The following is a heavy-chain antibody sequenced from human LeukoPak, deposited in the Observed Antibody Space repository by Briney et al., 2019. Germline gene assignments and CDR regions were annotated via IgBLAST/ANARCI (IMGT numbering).Heavy chain of an antibody. Sequence: GESLKISCKGSGYSFTSYWIGWVRQMPGKGLEWMGIIYPGDSDTRYSPSFQGQVTTSADKSISTAYLQWSSLKASDTAMYYCARSALGPASDYYYMDVWGKGTTVTVSS. CDR3: ARSALGPASDYYYMDV. CDR1: GYSFTSYW. CDR2: IYPGDSDT. J-gene: IGHJ6*03. V-gene: IGHV5-51*01. D-gene: IGHD1-14*01.